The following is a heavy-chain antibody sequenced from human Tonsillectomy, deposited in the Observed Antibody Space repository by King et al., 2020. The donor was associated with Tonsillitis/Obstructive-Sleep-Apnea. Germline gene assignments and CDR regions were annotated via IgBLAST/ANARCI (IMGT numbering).Heavy chain of an antibody. Sequence: VQLQESGPGLVKPSETLSLTCTVSGGSISSYYWSRIRQPPGKGLEWIGYIYYSGSTNYNPSLESRVTISVDTSKNQFSLRLSSVTAADTAVYYCARDWGYQAYLGMDVWGQGTTVTVSS. CDR3: ARDWGYQAYLGMDV. CDR2: IYYSGST. CDR1: GGSISSYY. J-gene: IGHJ6*02. V-gene: IGHV4-59*01. D-gene: IGHD2-2*01.